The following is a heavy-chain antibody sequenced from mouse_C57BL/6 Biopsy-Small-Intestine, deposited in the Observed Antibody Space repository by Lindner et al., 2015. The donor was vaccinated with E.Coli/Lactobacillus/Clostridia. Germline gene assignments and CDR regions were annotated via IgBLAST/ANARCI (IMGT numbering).Heavy chain of an antibody. CDR2: INPSSGYT. D-gene: IGHD3-1*01. CDR1: GFNIKDSL. CDR3: ARTARASIYYSMDY. V-gene: IGHV1-4*01. Sequence: VQLQESGAELVRPGASVKLSCTASGFNIKDSLMHWVKQRPGQGLEWIGYINPSSGYTEYNQKFKDKATMTADKSSRTAYMQLSSLTSEDSAVYYCARTARASIYYSMDYWGQGISVTVSS. J-gene: IGHJ4*01.